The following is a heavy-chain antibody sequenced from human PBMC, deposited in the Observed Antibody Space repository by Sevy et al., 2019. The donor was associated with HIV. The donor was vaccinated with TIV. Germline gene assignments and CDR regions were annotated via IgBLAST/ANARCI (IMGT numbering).Heavy chain of an antibody. D-gene: IGHD3-22*01. Sequence: GGSLRLSCAASGFTFSNFEMNWVRQAPGKGLEWISYITSSGSTIYNADSVQGRFTISRDNAKNSLFLQMNSLRAEDTAVYYCARATYYYDSSGPYYFDYWGQGTLVTVSS. CDR1: GFTFSNFE. CDR2: ITSSGSTI. V-gene: IGHV3-48*03. CDR3: ARATYYYDSSGPYYFDY. J-gene: IGHJ4*02.